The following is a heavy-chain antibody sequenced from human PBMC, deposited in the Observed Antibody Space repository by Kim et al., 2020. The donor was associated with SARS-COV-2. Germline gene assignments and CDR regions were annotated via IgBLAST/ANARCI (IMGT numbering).Heavy chain of an antibody. CDR2: ST. J-gene: IGHJ4*02. V-gene: IGHV4-59*01. Sequence: STNHNPSLKSRVTISVDTSKNQFSLKLSSVTAADTAVYYCARAQGDCYSYWGQGTLVTVSS. D-gene: IGHD2-21*01. CDR3: ARAQGDCYSY.